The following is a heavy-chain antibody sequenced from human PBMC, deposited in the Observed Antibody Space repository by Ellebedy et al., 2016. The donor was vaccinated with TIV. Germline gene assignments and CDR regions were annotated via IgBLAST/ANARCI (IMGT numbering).Heavy chain of an antibody. D-gene: IGHD5-24*01. CDR1: GFSFSDYW. Sequence: PGGSLRLSCATSGFSFSDYWLAWVRQAPGKGIEWVANIREDGGDKYYLDSVKGRFTISRAAAGTTTVLQMNSLRAEDTALYFCARVGRSPHNWSFDYWGQGTLVTVSS. J-gene: IGHJ4*02. CDR2: IREDGGDK. V-gene: IGHV3-7*01. CDR3: ARVGRSPHNWSFDY.